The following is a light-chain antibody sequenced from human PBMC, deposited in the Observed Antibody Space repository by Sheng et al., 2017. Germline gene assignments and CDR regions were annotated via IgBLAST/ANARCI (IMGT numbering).Light chain of an antibody. J-gene: IGKJ4*01. V-gene: IGKV3-15*01. Sequence: EIVLTQSPGTLSLSPGERATLSCRASQSVSSKLAWYQQKPGQAPRLLIYGASTRATGIPARFSGSGSGTDFTLTISSLQSEDFAVYYCQQYDKWPLPFGGGTKVEIK. CDR3: QQYDKWPLP. CDR1: QSVSSK. CDR2: GAS.